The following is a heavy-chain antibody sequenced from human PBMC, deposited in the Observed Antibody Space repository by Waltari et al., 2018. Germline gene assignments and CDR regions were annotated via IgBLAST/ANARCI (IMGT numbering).Heavy chain of an antibody. J-gene: IGHJ3*02. D-gene: IGHD3-22*01. V-gene: IGHV4-38-2*01. CDR2: IYHNGST. Sequence: QVQLQESGPGLVKPSETLSLTCAVSGYSISSGYYWGWIRQPPGKGLEWIGSIYHNGSTYYNPSLKSRVTISVDTSKNQFSLKLSSVTAADTAVYYCASGYYDTGPPDAFDIWGQGTMVTVSS. CDR3: ASGYYDTGPPDAFDI. CDR1: GYSISSGYY.